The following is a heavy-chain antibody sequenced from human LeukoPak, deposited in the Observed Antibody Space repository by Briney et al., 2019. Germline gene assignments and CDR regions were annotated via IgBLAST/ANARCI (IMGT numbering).Heavy chain of an antibody. CDR2: INHSGST. V-gene: IGHV4-34*01. Sequence: PSETLSLTCAVYGGSFSGYYWSWIRQPPGKGLEWIGEINHSGSTNYNPSLKSRVTISVDTSKNQFSLKLSSVTAADTAVYYCAGGPQTGTTRRGDKFDYWGQGTLVTVSS. CDR1: GGSFSGYY. J-gene: IGHJ4*02. D-gene: IGHD1-7*01. CDR3: AGGPQTGTTRRGDKFDY.